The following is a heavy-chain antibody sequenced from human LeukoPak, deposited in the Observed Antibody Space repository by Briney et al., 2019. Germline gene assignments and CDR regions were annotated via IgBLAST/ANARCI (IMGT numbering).Heavy chain of an antibody. CDR2: IYTSGST. J-gene: IGHJ4*02. V-gene: IGHV4-4*07. CDR1: GGSISNYY. Sequence: SETLSLTCAVSGGSISNYYWSWVRQPAGKGLEWIGRIYTSGSTDYNPSLKSRVTMSVDTSKNHFSLRLTSVTAADTAVYYCARGPPPDFDYWGQGTLVTVSS. CDR3: ARGPPPDFDY.